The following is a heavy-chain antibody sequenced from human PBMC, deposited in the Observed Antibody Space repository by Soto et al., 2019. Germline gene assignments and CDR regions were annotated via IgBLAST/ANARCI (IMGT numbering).Heavy chain of an antibody. CDR1: GGTFSSYT. V-gene: IGHV1-69*08. D-gene: IGHD3-10*01. CDR3: ARDSVYGSGSYYLSRAEGATFDY. J-gene: IGHJ4*02. Sequence: QVQLVQSGAEVKKPGSSVKVSSKASGGTFSSYTISWVRQAPGQGLEWMGRIIPILGIANYAQKFQGRVTITADKSTSTAYMELSSLRSEDTAVYYCARDSVYGSGSYYLSRAEGATFDYWGQGTLVTVSS. CDR2: IIPILGIA.